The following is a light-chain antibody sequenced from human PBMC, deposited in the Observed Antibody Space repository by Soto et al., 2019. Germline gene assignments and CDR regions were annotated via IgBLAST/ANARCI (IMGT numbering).Light chain of an antibody. J-gene: IGLJ3*02. Sequence: QSALTQPRSVSGSPGQSVTISCTGTSSDVGGYNYVSWYQHHPGKAPKLMIYDVTKRPSGVRDRFSASKSGNTASLTISGLQAEDEADYYCCSYASASALVFGGGTQLTVL. CDR2: DVT. CDR1: SSDVGGYNY. V-gene: IGLV2-11*01. CDR3: CSYASASALV.